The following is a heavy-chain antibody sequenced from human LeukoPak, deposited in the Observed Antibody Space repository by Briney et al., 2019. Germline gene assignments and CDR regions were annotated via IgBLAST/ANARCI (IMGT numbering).Heavy chain of an antibody. Sequence: SVKVSCKASGGTFSSYAISWVRQAPGQGLEWMGGIIPIFDTANYAQKFQGRVTITADESTSTAYMELSSLRSEDTAVYYCASFAGDILMVYPDSIAVAGSGYGMDVWGQGTTVTVSS. CDR3: ASFAGDILMVYPDSIAVAGSGYGMDV. V-gene: IGHV1-69*01. CDR1: GGTFSSYA. J-gene: IGHJ6*02. CDR2: IIPIFDTA. D-gene: IGHD6-19*01.